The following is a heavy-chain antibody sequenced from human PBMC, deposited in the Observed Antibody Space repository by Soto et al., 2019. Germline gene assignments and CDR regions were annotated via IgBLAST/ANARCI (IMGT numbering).Heavy chain of an antibody. Sequence: GGSLRLACAASGFTFSSYEMNWVRQAAGKGLGWVSYISSSGRTIYYADSLEGQFQNSQDNAKNSPYQQMSSLRAEDTAVYYCATDFEGYDFWSCYYPGMYYYYYGMDVWGQGTLVTVSS. V-gene: IGHV3-48*03. CDR1: GFTFSSYE. J-gene: IGHJ6*02. CDR2: ISSSGRTI. D-gene: IGHD3-3*01. CDR3: ATDFEGYDFWSCYYPGMYYYYYGMDV.